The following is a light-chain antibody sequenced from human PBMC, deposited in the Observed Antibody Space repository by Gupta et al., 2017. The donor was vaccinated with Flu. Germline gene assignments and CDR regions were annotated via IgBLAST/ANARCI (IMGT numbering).Light chain of an antibody. CDR3: SSYTSSSTYV. CDR2: EVS. CDR1: SSDVGNYNR. Sequence: QSALTQPPSVSGSPGPSVTISCTGTSSDVGNYNRVSWYQQSPGTAPKLMIYEVSNLPSGVPDRFSGSKSGNTASLTTSGLQAEDEADFYCSSYTSSSTYVFGTGTKVTVL. V-gene: IGLV2-18*03. J-gene: IGLJ1*01.